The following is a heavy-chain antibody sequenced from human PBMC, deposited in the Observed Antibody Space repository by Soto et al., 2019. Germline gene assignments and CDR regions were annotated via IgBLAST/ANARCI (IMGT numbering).Heavy chain of an antibody. V-gene: IGHV3-53*01. D-gene: IGHD2-15*01. CDR3: ASTPYPPLETYFDY. CDR1: GFTVSSNY. Sequence: EVQLVESGGGLIQPGGSLRLSCAASGFTVSSNYMSWVRQAPGKGLEWVSVIYSGGSTYYADSVKGRFTISRDNSKNKLYLQMNSLIAEDRAVYYCASTPYPPLETYFDYWGQGTLVTVSS. CDR2: IYSGGST. J-gene: IGHJ4*02.